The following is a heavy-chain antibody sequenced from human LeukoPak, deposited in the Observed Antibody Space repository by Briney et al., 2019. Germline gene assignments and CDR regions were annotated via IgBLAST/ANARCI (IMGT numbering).Heavy chain of an antibody. CDR1: GASINEYY. D-gene: IGHD2-8*01. J-gene: IGHJ4*02. CDR2: VYHTGTS. V-gene: IGHV4-59*01. CDR3: TRVVNGGHFDY. Sequence: SETLSLTCSVSGASINEYYWTWIRQPPGKGLEWIGYVYHTGTSGYHPSLKSRVAMSLDTSKDQVSLELRSVTAADTAVYFCTRVVNGGHFDYWGQGTLVTVSS.